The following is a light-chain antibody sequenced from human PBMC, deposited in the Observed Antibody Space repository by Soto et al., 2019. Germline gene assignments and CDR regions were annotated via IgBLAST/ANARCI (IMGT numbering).Light chain of an antibody. CDR3: QQYGSSPLYT. CDR1: QSVSRSY. V-gene: IGKV3-20*01. Sequence: EIVLTQSPGTLSLSPGERATLSCRASQSVSRSYLAWYQQKPGQAPRLLIYGESSMVTGIPDRFSGSGSGTEFSLTISRLEPEDFAVYYCQQYGSSPLYTFGQGTKLEIK. J-gene: IGKJ2*01. CDR2: GES.